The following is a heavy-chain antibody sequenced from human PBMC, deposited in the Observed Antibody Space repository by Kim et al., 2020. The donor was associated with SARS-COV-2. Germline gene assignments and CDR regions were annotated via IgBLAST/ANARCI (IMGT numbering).Heavy chain of an antibody. V-gene: IGHV3-9*01. Sequence: DSVKGRLTISRANAKNSLYLQMNSLRAEDTALYYCAKDMSSGYDGYGMDVWGQGTTVTVSS. CDR3: AKDMSSGYDGYGMDV. D-gene: IGHD2-2*01. J-gene: IGHJ6*02.